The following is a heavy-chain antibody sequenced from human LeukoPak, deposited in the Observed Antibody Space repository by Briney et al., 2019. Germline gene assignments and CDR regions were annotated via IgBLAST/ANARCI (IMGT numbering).Heavy chain of an antibody. CDR1: GFTFSSYE. Sequence: GGSLRLSCAASGFTFSSYEVNWVSPAPGTGLEWLSYINHSGITIYYADSVKGRFTISRDNSKNTLYLQMNTLRAEDTAVYYCAKDCRWEGSPGVGFDPWGQGTLVTVSS. V-gene: IGHV3-48*03. CDR3: AKDCRWEGSPGVGFDP. J-gene: IGHJ5*02. CDR2: INHSGITI. D-gene: IGHD1-26*01.